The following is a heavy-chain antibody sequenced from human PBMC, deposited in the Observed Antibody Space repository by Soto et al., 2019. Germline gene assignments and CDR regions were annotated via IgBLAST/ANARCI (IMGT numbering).Heavy chain of an antibody. Sequence: SETLSLTCTVAASSISSSSYCWGWILEPPGKGLEWIGSIYYSGSTYYYPSLKSRVTISVDTSKNQFSLKLSSVTAADTAVYYCARSRRGYYYYGMDVWGQGTTVTVSS. CDR2: IYYSGST. CDR1: ASSISSSSYC. V-gene: IGHV4-39*01. CDR3: ARSRRGYYYYGMDV. J-gene: IGHJ6*02.